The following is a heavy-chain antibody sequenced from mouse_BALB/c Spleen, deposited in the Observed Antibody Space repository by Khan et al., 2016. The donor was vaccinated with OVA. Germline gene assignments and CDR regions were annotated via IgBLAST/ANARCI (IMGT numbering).Heavy chain of an antibody. Sequence: QVQLKQSGPGLVAPSQSLSITCTVSGFSLPDFGVNWIRQPPGKGLEWLGMIWGDGSTDYNSALKSRLSIRKDNSKSHVFLKMNSLQTDDTARYYCAREGNGSYGFAYWGQGTLVTVSA. CDR1: GFSLPDFG. CDR2: IWGDGST. J-gene: IGHJ3*01. CDR3: AREGNGSYGFAY. D-gene: IGHD1-1*02. V-gene: IGHV2-6-7*01.